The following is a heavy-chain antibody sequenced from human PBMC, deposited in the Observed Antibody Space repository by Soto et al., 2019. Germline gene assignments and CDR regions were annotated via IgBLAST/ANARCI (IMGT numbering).Heavy chain of an antibody. D-gene: IGHD3-3*01. CDR1: GFTFSSYA. V-gene: IGHV3-64*01. J-gene: IGHJ4*02. CDR2: ISSNGGST. CDR3: ARGGDVLRFLEWLYAPFDY. Sequence: PGGSLRLSCAASGFTFSSYAMHWVRQAPGKGLEYVSAISSNGGSTYYANSVEGRFTISRDNSKNTLYLQMGSLRAEDMAVYYCARGGDVLRFLEWLYAPFDYWGQGTLVTVSS.